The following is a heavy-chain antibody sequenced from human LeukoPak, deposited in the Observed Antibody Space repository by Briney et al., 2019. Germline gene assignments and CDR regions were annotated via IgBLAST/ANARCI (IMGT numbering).Heavy chain of an antibody. J-gene: IGHJ4*02. V-gene: IGHV4-59*08. CDR3: ARHLYESRGQTSFDY. Sequence: SETLSLTCTVSGGSISRYYWSWIRQPPGKGLEWIGYISYSGSTNYNPSLKSRVTISVDTSQNHFSLKLCSVTAADTAIYYCARHLYESRGQTSFDYWGQGTLVTVSS. D-gene: IGHD3-22*01. CDR2: ISYSGST. CDR1: GGSISRYY.